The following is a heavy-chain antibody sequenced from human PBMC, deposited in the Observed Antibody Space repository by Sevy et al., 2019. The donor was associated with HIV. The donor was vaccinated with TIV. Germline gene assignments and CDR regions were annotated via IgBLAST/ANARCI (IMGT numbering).Heavy chain of an antibody. CDR1: GFTFSNYA. Sequence: GGSLRLSCAASGFTFSNYAMSWVRQAPGKGLQWVSVISTSGDNTYYADSVKGRFTISRDNSKNILYLQMSSLSAEDTAAYFCAKDPPNQDYYDSSSSGYFDSWGQGTLVTVSS. V-gene: IGHV3-23*01. CDR2: ISTSGDNT. CDR3: AKDPPNQDYYDSSSSGYFDS. D-gene: IGHD3-22*01. J-gene: IGHJ4*02.